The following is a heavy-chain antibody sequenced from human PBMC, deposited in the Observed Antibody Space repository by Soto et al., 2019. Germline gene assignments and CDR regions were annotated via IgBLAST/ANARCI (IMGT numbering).Heavy chain of an antibody. V-gene: IGHV3-30-3*01. CDR1: GFTFSNYA. J-gene: IGHJ6*02. CDR3: AGNVDTAMATYYYGLDV. CDR2: VSYDGSHI. Sequence: QVQLVESGGGVVQPGRSLRLSCAASGFTFSNYAMHWVRQAPGKGLEWVAVVSYDGSHIYYADSAKGRFTISRDNSKNTLHLQMTSLRPEDTAVYYCAGNVDTAMATYYYGLDVWAQGTTVTVSS. D-gene: IGHD5-18*01.